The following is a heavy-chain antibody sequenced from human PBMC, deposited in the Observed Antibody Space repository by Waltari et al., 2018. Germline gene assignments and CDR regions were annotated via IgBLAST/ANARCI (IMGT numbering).Heavy chain of an antibody. V-gene: IGHV3-23*01. CDR2: ISGSGGST. CDR3: AKESSKGELYFDY. CDR1: GFTVSSHA. D-gene: IGHD1-26*01. Sequence: VQLLESGGGLVQPGGSLRLSCAASGFTVSSHAMSWVRRAPGKGLEWVSAISGSGGSTYYADSVKGRFTISRDNSKNTLYLQMNSLRAEDTAVYYCAKESSKGELYFDYWGQGTLVTVSS. J-gene: IGHJ4*02.